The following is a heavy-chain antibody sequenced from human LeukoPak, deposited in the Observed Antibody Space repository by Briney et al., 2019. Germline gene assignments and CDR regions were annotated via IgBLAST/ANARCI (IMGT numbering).Heavy chain of an antibody. CDR3: ARYGSGSYPTYYYYGMDV. J-gene: IGHJ6*02. D-gene: IGHD3-10*01. CDR1: GGSISSGGYY. CDR2: IYHSGST. V-gene: IGHV4-30-2*01. Sequence: SETLSLTCTVSGGSISSGGYYWSWIRQPPGKGLEWIGYIYHSGSTYYNPSLKSRVTISVDRSKNQFSLKLSSVTAADTAVYYCARYGSGSYPTYYYYGMDVWGQGTTVTVSS.